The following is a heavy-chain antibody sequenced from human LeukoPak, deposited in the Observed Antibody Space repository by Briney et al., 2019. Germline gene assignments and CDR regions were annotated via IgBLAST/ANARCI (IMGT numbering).Heavy chain of an antibody. V-gene: IGHV3-11*04. J-gene: IGHJ4*02. Sequence: PGGSLRLSCAASGFTFSDYYMSWIRQAPGKGLEWVSYISSSGSTIYYADSVKGRFTISRDNAKNSLYLQMNSLRAEDTAVYYCARVFPCSSTSCQGHWGQGTLVTVSS. CDR2: ISSSGSTI. CDR3: ARVFPCSSTSCQGH. CDR1: GFTFSDYY. D-gene: IGHD2-2*01.